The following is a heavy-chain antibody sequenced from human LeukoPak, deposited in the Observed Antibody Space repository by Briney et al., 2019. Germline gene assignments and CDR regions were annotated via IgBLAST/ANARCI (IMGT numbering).Heavy chain of an antibody. CDR3: TTDGVGVEGATYDN. CDR1: GFTFINAW. D-gene: IGHD1-26*01. J-gene: IGHJ4*02. CDR2: IKAKAHGGTI. V-gene: IGHV3-15*05. Sequence: GGSLRLSCAASGFTFINAWMAWVRQAPGKGLEWVGRIKAKAHGGTIEYAAPVKGRFTISRDDSKNTLYLQMNSLKTEDTAAYYCTTDGVGVEGATYDNWGQGTLVSVSS.